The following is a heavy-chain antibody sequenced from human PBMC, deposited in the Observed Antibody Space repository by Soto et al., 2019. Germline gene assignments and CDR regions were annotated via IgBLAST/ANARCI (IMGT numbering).Heavy chain of an antibody. CDR3: AHRFTNNWFGP. V-gene: IGHV2-5*02. CDR2: IYWDDDK. Sequence: QITLKESGPTLVKPTQTLTLTCTFSGFSLSTRGVGVGWIRQPPGKALEWLALIYWDDDKRYSPSLKSRLTITTDTSKNQVVLTMTNMDPVDTATYYCAHRFTNNWFGPWGQGTLVTVSS. J-gene: IGHJ5*02. D-gene: IGHD3-10*01. CDR1: GFSLSTRGVG.